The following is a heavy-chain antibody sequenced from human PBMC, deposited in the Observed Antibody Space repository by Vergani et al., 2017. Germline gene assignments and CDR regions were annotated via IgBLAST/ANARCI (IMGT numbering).Heavy chain of an antibody. CDR2: FDPEDGAT. CDR3: ARDPSAAGFDAFDN. D-gene: IGHD3-10*01. V-gene: IGHV1-24*01. J-gene: IGHJ3*02. CDR1: GYTLTELS. Sequence: QVQLAQSGAEVKKPGASVKVSCKVSGYTLTELSMHWVRQAPGKGLEWMGGFDPEDGATNYAQQFQGRVTITADKSKSTAYMELSRLRSEDTAVYYCARDPSAAGFDAFDNWGQGTMVTVSS.